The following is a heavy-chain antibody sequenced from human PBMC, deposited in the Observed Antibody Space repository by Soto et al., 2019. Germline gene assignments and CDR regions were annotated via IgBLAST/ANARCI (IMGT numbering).Heavy chain of an antibody. Sequence: QAQVVQSGAEVRKPGSSVKLSCKASEGTFNSYAIAWARQAPGQGLEWMGGINPYYNTLNYAQKFQDRVTITADDSTNTVYMELSSLRSDDTAVYFCASGASRWYPYFFDSWAQGTLVTVSS. CDR2: INPYYNTL. J-gene: IGHJ4*02. D-gene: IGHD6-13*01. CDR3: ASGASRWYPYFFDS. V-gene: IGHV1-69*01. CDR1: EGTFNSYA.